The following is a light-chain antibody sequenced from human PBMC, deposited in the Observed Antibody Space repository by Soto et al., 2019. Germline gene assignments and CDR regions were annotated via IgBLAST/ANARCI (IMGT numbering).Light chain of an antibody. CDR3: QVWDTNVV. V-gene: IGLV3-21*04. Sequence: SYELTQPPSVSVAPGKTATITCGGNNIGSESVHWYQQRPGQAPVLVISYDSDRPSGIPERFSGSNSGSTATLTISRVEAGDEADYYCQVWDTNVVFGGGTKLT. CDR2: YDS. CDR1: NIGSES. J-gene: IGLJ2*01.